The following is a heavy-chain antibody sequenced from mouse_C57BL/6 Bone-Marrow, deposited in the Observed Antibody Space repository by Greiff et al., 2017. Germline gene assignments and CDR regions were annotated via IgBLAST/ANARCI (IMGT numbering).Heavy chain of an antibody. Sequence: EVQRVESGGDLVKPGGSLKLSCAASGFTFSSYGMSWVRQTPDKRLEWVATISSGGSYTYYPDSVKGRFTISRDNAKNTLYLQMSSRKSEDTAMYYCARNYYGSSYYAMDYWGQGTSVTVSS. CDR1: GFTFSSYG. CDR3: ARNYYGSSYYAMDY. J-gene: IGHJ4*01. CDR2: ISSGGSYT. V-gene: IGHV5-6*01. D-gene: IGHD1-1*01.